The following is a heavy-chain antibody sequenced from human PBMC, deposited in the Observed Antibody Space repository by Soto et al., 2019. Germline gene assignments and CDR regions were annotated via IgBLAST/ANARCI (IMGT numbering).Heavy chain of an antibody. Sequence: EVQLLESGGGLAQPGGSLRLSCAASGFTFSSYAMSWVRQAPGKGLEWVSSVNVDASTYYANSVKGRFTISRDNSKNTVNLQMNSMRAEDTAVYYCAKNYYLDNWAQGTLVTVSS. CDR3: AKNYYLDN. CDR2: VNVDAST. CDR1: GFTFSSYA. V-gene: IGHV3-23*01. J-gene: IGHJ4*02.